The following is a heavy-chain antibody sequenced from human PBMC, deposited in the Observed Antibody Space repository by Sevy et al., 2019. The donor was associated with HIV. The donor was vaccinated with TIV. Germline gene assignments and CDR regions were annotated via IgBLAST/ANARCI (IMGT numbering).Heavy chain of an antibody. CDR3: ESRLVGGWSGYNFDY. D-gene: IGHD3-3*01. J-gene: IGHJ4*02. CDR1: GFAFSSYA. CDR2: ISYDGSNK. Sequence: GGSLRLSCAASGFAFSSYAMHWVRQAPGKGLEWVAVISYDGSNKYYADSVKGRFTISRDNSKNTLYLQMNSLRAEDTAVYYCESRLVGGWSGYNFDYWGQGTLVTVSS. V-gene: IGHV3-30-3*01.